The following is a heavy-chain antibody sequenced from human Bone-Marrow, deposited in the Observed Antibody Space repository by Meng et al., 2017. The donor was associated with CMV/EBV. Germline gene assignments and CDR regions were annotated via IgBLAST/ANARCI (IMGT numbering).Heavy chain of an antibody. CDR2: INPNSGGT. D-gene: IGHD3-10*01. CDR3: AREDYYGSGRLLYYYGMDV. CDR1: GYTFRTYY. J-gene: IGHJ6*02. Sequence: ASVKVSCKTSGYTFRTYYIHWVRQVSGQGLEWMGWINPNSGGTNYAQKFQGRVTMTRDTSISTAYMELSRLRSDDTAVYYCAREDYYGSGRLLYYYGMDVWGQGTTVTVSS. V-gene: IGHV1-2*02.